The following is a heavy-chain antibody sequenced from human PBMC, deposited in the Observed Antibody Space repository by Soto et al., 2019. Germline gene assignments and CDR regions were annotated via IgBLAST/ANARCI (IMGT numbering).Heavy chain of an antibody. CDR2: INHSGST. V-gene: IGHV4-34*01. CDR1: GGSFSGYY. J-gene: IGHJ4*02. CDR3: ARGPGYSSGWYAYYFDY. Sequence: QVQLQQWGAGLLKPSETLSLTCAVYGGSFSGYYWSWIRQPPGKGLEWIGEINHSGSTNYNPSLKSRVTISVHTSKNQCSLKRSSVTAADTAVYYCARGPGYSSGWYAYYFDYGGQGTLVTVSS. D-gene: IGHD6-19*01.